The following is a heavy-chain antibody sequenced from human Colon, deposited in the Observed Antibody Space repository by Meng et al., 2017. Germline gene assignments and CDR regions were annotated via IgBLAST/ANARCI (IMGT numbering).Heavy chain of an antibody. CDR3: ARDPLAVGPTDRGLDS. Sequence: QVQLQESVPRLVKPSQTLSLTCTVSGDSVSSNSYYWTWIRQHPGTGLEWIGYIYSGGISHYNPSLKSRITMSIDTSKNQFSLQLTSVTAADTAIYYCARDPLAVGPTDRGLDSWGQGTLVTVSS. CDR2: IYSGGIS. CDR1: GDSVSSNSYY. V-gene: IGHV4-31*03. D-gene: IGHD1-26*01. J-gene: IGHJ4*02.